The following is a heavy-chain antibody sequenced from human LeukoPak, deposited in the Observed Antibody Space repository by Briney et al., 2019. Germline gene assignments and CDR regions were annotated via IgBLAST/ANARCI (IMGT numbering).Heavy chain of an antibody. J-gene: IGHJ4*02. V-gene: IGHV3-21*01. CDR3: ASFIDY. Sequence: PGGSLRLSCAASGFTFNSYSMNWVRQAPGKGLEWVSSISSGSSYISYADSVKGRFTISRDNAKNSLYLQMNSLRAEDTAVYYCASFIDYWGQGTLVTVSS. CDR2: ISSGSSYI. CDR1: GFTFNSYS.